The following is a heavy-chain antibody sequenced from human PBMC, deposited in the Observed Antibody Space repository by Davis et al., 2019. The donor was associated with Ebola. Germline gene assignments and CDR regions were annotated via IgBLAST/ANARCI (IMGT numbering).Heavy chain of an antibody. J-gene: IGHJ4*02. CDR3: ARGPLGIFDY. CDR1: GGSFSGYY. V-gene: IGHV4-59*01. Sequence: SETLSLTCAVYGGSFSGYYWSWIRQPPGKGLEWIGYIYYSGSTNYNPSLKSRVTISVDTSKNQFSLKLSSVTAADTAVYYCARGPLGIFDYWGQGTLVTVSS. CDR2: IYYSGST. D-gene: IGHD7-27*01.